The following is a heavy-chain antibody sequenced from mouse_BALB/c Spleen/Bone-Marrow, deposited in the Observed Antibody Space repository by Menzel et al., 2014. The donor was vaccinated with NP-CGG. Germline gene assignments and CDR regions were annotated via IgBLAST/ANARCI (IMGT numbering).Heavy chain of an antibody. J-gene: IGHJ4*01. D-gene: IGHD2-1*01. Sequence: VQLQQSGPGLVQPSQSLFITCTVSGFSVISYGVHWVRRPPGKGLEWLGVIWSGGSTDCNAAFISRLSISKDNSKSQVFFKMNSLQADDTAIYYCARNDYGNPHYAMDYWGQGTSVTVSS. CDR3: ARNDYGNPHYAMDY. CDR2: IWSGGST. CDR1: GFSVISYG. V-gene: IGHV2-4*02.